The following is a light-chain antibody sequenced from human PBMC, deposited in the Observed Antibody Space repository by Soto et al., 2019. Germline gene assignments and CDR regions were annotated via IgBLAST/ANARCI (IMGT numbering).Light chain of an antibody. CDR3: QAWDSSTVV. CDR1: KLGDKY. V-gene: IGLV3-1*01. CDR2: QVS. Sequence: SYELTQPPSVSVSLGQTASITCSGDKLGDKYACWYQQKPGQSPVLVIYQVSKRPSGIPERFSGSNSGNTATLTISGTQAMDEADYYCQAWDSSTVVFGGGTKLTVL. J-gene: IGLJ2*01.